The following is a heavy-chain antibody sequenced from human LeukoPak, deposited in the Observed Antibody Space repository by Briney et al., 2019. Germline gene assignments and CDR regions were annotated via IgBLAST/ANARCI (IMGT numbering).Heavy chain of an antibody. V-gene: IGHV4-34*01. J-gene: IGHJ4*02. Sequence: PSETLSLTCAVYGGSFSGYYWSWIRQPPGKGLEWIGEINHSGSTNYNPSLKSRVTISVDTSKNQFSLKLRSVTAADTAVYYCARGLTIKLRFSSYYFDYWGQGTLVTVSS. CDR2: INHSGST. CDR1: GGSFSGYY. D-gene: IGHD3-3*01. CDR3: ARGLTIKLRFSSYYFDY.